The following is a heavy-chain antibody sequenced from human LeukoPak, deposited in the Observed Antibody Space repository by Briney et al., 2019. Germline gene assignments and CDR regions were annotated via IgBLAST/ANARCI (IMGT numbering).Heavy chain of an antibody. V-gene: IGHV3-66*01. CDR1: GFTLNRSY. Sequence: PGGALRLSCAASGFTLNRSYMNWVRQAPGKGLEWVSLIHNDGTTYYADSVKGRFTISRDDSKNTIYLQMNSLRAEDTAVYYCARDSFHTSWGQGTLVTVSS. CDR2: IHNDGTT. D-gene: IGHD2-2*02. CDR3: ARDSFHTS. J-gene: IGHJ5*02.